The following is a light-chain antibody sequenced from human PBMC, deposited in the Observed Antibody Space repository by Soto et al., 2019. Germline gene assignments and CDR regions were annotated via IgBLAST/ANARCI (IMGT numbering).Light chain of an antibody. V-gene: IGKV1-39*01. CDR1: ESISSY. CDR2: GAS. Sequence: DIQLTQSPSTLTASVGDRVTLGCRASESISSYLDWYHQKPGKAPKLLIYGASNLQSAVPSRFSGSGSGTDFTLTISSLQPEDCATYYCQQSYSTPLTFGGGTKGDIK. J-gene: IGKJ4*01. CDR3: QQSYSTPLT.